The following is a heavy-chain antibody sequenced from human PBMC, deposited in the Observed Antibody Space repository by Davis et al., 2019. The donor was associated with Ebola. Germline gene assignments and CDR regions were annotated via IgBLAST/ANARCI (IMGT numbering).Heavy chain of an antibody. CDR2: MNPDSGNT. CDR1: GYTFTSYD. CDR3: VRNKYCTGGVCSKTGYNWFDP. D-gene: IGHD2-8*02. Sequence: ASVKVSCKASGYTFTSYDINWVRQAAGQGLEWMGWMNPDSGNTGYAQKFQGRVTISTNISITTAYMELSSLRSEDTAVYYCVRNKYCTGGVCSKTGYNWFDPWGQGTLVTVSS. V-gene: IGHV1-8*02. J-gene: IGHJ5*02.